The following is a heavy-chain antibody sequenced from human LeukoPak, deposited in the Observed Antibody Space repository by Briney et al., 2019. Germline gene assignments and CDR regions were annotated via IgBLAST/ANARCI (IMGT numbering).Heavy chain of an antibody. J-gene: IGHJ6*03. CDR2: IYYSGST. V-gene: IGHV4-39*01. CDR1: GGSISSSSYY. Sequence: PSETLSLTCTVSGGSISSSSYYWGWLRQPPGKGLAWIGSIYYSGSTYYNPSLKSRVTISVDTSKSQFSLKLSSVTAADTAVYYCARLGHYYYYMDVWGKGTTVTVSS. CDR3: ARLGHYYYYMDV.